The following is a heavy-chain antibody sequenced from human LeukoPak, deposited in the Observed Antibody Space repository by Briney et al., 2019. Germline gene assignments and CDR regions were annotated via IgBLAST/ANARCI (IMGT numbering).Heavy chain of an antibody. CDR2: IWFDGNNK. D-gene: IGHD2-2*01. CDR3: ARDNHQLLHSYYYAMDV. V-gene: IGHV3-33*01. J-gene: IGHJ6*02. Sequence: PGRSLRLSCAASVFTISSYGMHWVRQAPGKGLEWVAVIWFDGNNKYYADSVKGRFTISRDNSKNTLYLQMNSLRVEDTAVYYCARDNHQLLHSYYYAMDVWGQGTSVTVSS. CDR1: VFTISSYG.